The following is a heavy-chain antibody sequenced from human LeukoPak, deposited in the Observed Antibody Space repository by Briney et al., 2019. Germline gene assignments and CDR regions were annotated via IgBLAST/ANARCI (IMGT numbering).Heavy chain of an antibody. V-gene: IGHV1-2*02. CDR2: INPNSGGT. CDR1: GYTFTGYY. D-gene: IGHD4-17*01. Sequence: ASVKVSCKASGYTFTGYYMHWVRQAPGQGLEWMGWINPNSGGTNYAQKFQGRVTMTRDTSISTAYMELSRLRSDDTAVYYCAREDYGDLPYYYYGMDVWGQGTTVTVSS. J-gene: IGHJ6*02. CDR3: AREDYGDLPYYYYGMDV.